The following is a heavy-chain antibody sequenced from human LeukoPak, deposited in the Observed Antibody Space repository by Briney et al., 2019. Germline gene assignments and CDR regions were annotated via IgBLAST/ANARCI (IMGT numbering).Heavy chain of an antibody. CDR3: AAEAAYYYDSRDAFDV. V-gene: IGHV1-58*01. Sequence: TSVKVSCKAPGFTFTSSAVQWVRQARGQRLEWIGWIVVGSGNTNYAQKFQERVTITRDMSTSLVYMELSSLRSEDTAVYYCAAEAAYYYDSRDAFDVWGQGTMVTVSS. CDR1: GFTFTSSA. J-gene: IGHJ3*01. D-gene: IGHD3-22*01. CDR2: IVVGSGNT.